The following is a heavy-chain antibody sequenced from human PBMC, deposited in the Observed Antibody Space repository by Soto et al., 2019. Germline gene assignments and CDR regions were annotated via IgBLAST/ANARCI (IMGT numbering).Heavy chain of an antibody. CDR2: IRSKAYWGTT. Sequence: EVQLVESGGGLVQPGRSLRLSCTASGFTFGAYAMSWVRQAPGKGLEWVGSIRSKAYWGTTEYATSVRGRFTISREDSNSIAYLQMDSLKREDTAMYYCARCRIAGELSHFDHLGQGTLVTVSS. CDR1: GFTFGAYA. D-gene: IGHD6-13*01. CDR3: ARCRIAGELSHFDH. J-gene: IGHJ4*02. V-gene: IGHV3-49*04.